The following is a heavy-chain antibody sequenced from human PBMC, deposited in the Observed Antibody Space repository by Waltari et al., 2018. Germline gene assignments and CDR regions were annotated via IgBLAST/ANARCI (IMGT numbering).Heavy chain of an antibody. CDR1: GGSSSGYY. J-gene: IGHJ4*02. CDR3: ARAYYGDSYDY. Sequence: QVQLQESGTGLVKPSETLSLTCTVSGGSSSGYYWSWIRQPPGKGLEWIGHIYYSGSTNYNPSLKSRVTMSIDTSENQFSLKLSSVTAADTAVYYCARAYYGDSYDYWGQGTLVTVS. D-gene: IGHD4-17*01. V-gene: IGHV4-59*08. CDR2: IYYSGST.